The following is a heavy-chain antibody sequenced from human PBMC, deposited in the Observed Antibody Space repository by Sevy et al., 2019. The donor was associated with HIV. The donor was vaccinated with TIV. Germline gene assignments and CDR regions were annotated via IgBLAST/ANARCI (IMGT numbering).Heavy chain of an antibody. J-gene: IGHJ4*02. V-gene: IGHV3-23*01. CDR3: AKDQGGWGNFDY. D-gene: IGHD6-19*01. Sequence: GGSLRLSCVASGLTFYSYDMNWVRRAPGKGPEWVSRGNPSGDIIDYADFVKGRFTVSRDNSKNTLYLQMNSLRAEDTALYYCAKDQGGWGNFDYWGQGTLVTVSS. CDR2: GNPSGDII. CDR1: GLTFYSYD.